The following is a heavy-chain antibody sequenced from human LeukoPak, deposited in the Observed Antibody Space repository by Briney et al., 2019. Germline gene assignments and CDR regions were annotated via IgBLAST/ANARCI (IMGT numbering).Heavy chain of an antibody. CDR1: GGSITTTTYY. Sequence: KPSETLSLTCTVSGGSITTTTYYWGWIRQPPGKGLEWIGSIYYSGNTYYNPSLKSRVTISLDTSKNQFSLKLSSVTAADTAVYYCARGVFRYDYVWGSYRYTGYFDYWGQGTLVTVSS. CDR2: IYYSGNT. V-gene: IGHV4-39*07. CDR3: ARGVFRYDYVWGSYRYTGYFDY. D-gene: IGHD3-16*02. J-gene: IGHJ4*02.